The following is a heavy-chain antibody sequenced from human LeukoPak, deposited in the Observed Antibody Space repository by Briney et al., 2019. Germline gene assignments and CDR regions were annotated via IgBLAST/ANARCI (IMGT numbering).Heavy chain of an antibody. V-gene: IGHV1-18*01. J-gene: IGHJ6*02. CDR1: GYTFTSYG. CDR2: ISVYNGNT. Sequence: ASVKVSCKASGYTFTSYGISWVRQAPGQGLEWMGWISVYNGNTNYAQKLQGRVTMTTDTSTSTAYMELRSLRSDDTAVYYCARDRFLGTPYGMDVWSQGTTVTVSS. CDR3: ARDRFLGTPYGMDV. D-gene: IGHD2/OR15-2a*01.